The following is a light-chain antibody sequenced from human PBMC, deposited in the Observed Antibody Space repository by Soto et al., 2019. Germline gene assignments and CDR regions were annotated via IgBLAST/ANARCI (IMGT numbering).Light chain of an antibody. V-gene: IGLV2-14*03. CDR1: SSDIGDSNY. J-gene: IGLJ1*01. CDR3: SSFSSSSTSYV. CDR2: DVS. Sequence: HSVLTQPASVSGSPGQSITISCTGTSSDIGDSNYVSWYQQHPGKAPKLVIYDVSNRPSGVSNRFSGSKSANTASLTISGLQAEDEADYYCSSFSSSSTSYVFGTGTKVTVL.